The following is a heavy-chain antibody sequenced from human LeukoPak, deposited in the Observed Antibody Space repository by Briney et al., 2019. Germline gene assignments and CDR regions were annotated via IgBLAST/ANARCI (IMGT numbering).Heavy chain of an antibody. CDR1: GGSISSSSYY. CDR3: ARVGSGYLSWFDP. D-gene: IGHD3-22*01. J-gene: IGHJ5*02. V-gene: IGHV4-39*01. CDR2: IYYRGST. Sequence: PSQTLSLTCTVSGGSISSSSYYWGWIRQPPGRGLEWIGSIYYRGSTYYNPSLKSRVTISVHTSKNQFSLKLSSVTAADTAVYYCARVGSGYLSWFDPWGQGTLVTVSS.